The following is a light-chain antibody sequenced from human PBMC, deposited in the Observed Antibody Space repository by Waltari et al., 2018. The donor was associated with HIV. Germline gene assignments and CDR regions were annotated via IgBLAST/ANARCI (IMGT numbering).Light chain of an antibody. CDR1: LCVSSSH. CDR2: GAS. Sequence: DILLTQSPGILSLSPGERATLSCRVSLCVSSSHLAWYQQKPGQAPKLLISGASSGATGIPDRFSGSGSVTDFTLTISRLVPEDCALYFCQQYAYSPWTFGQGTKVEIK. CDR3: QQYAYSPWT. V-gene: IGKV3-20*01. J-gene: IGKJ1*01.